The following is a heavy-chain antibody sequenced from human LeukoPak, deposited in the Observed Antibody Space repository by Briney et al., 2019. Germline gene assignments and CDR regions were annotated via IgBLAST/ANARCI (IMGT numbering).Heavy chain of an antibody. CDR3: ARASRGWFLFDY. Sequence: SETLSLTCTVSGGSISSSSYYWGWIRQPPGKGLEWIGSIYYSGSTYYNPSLKSRVTISVDTSKNQFSLKLSSVTAADTAVYYCARASRGWFLFDYWGQGTLVTVSS. CDR1: GGSISSSSYY. CDR2: IYYSGST. J-gene: IGHJ4*02. D-gene: IGHD6-19*01. V-gene: IGHV4-39*07.